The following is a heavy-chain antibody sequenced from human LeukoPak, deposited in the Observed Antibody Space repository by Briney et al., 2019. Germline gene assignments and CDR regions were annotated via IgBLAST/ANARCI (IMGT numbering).Heavy chain of an antibody. J-gene: IGHJ6*02. CDR2: IGTAGDT. D-gene: IGHD1-14*01. CDR3: ARENPKNGMDV. Sequence: SGGSLRLSCAASGFTFSSYDMHWVRQATGKGLEWVSAIGTAGDTYYPGSVKGRFTVSRENAKNSLYLQMNSLRAGDTAVYYCARENPKNGMDVWGQGTTVTVSS. CDR1: GFTFSSYD. V-gene: IGHV3-13*01.